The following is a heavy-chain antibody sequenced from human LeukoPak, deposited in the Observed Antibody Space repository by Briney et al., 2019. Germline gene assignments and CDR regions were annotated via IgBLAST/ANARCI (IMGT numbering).Heavy chain of an antibody. J-gene: IGHJ4*02. CDR2: ISAYNGNT. Sequence: ASVKVSCKASGYTFTSFGISWVRQAPGQGLEWMGWISAYNGNTNYAQKLQGRVTMTTDTSTSTAYMELRSLRSDDTAVYYCARDGQLSTWYYFDYWGQGTLVTVSS. V-gene: IGHV1-18*01. CDR3: ARDGQLSTWYYFDY. D-gene: IGHD3-16*02. CDR1: GYTFTSFG.